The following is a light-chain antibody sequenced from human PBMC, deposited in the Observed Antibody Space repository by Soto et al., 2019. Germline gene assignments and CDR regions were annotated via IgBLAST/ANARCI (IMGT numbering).Light chain of an antibody. CDR2: GNF. J-gene: IGLJ1*01. CDR1: SSNIGAGYD. CDR3: QSYDSSLSGSKV. Sequence: QPVLTQPPSVSGAPGQRVTISCTGSSSNIGAGYDVHWYQQLPGTAPKLLISGNFNRPSGVPDRFSGSKSGTSASLAITGLQAEDESDYYCQSYDSSLSGSKVFGTGTKLTVL. V-gene: IGLV1-40*01.